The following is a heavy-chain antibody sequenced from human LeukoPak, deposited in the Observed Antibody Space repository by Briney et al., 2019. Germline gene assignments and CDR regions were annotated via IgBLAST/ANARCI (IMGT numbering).Heavy chain of an antibody. J-gene: IGHJ1*01. CDR3: AKDSAGGAYYYDSSGRGRYFQH. Sequence: GGSLRLSCAASGFTFSSYAMSWVRQAPGKGLEWVSGISWNSGSIGYADSVKGRFTISRDNAKNSLYLQMNSLRAEDTALYYCAKDSAGGAYYYDSSGRGRYFQHWGQGTLVTVSS. V-gene: IGHV3-9*01. CDR2: ISWNSGSI. CDR1: GFTFSSYA. D-gene: IGHD3-22*01.